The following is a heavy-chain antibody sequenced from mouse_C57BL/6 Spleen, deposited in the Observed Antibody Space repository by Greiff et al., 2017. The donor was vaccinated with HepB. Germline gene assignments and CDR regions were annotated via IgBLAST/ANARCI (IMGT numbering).Heavy chain of an antibody. CDR3: ARCVYYYDSNSYYFGC. CDR2: IYPGSGNT. Sequence: QVQLQQSGPELVKPGASVKISCKASGYSFTSYYIHWVKQRPGQGLEWIGWIYPGSGNTKYNEKFKGKATLTADTSSSTAYMQLSSLTSEDSAVYYCARCVYYYDSNSYYFGCWGQGTTLTVSS. V-gene: IGHV1-66*01. D-gene: IGHD1-1*01. J-gene: IGHJ2*01. CDR1: GYSFTSYY.